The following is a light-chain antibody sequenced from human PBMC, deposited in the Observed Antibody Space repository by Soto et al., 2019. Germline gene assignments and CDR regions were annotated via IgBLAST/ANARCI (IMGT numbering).Light chain of an antibody. J-gene: IGLJ2*01. CDR1: SSDVGGYNY. V-gene: IGLV2-14*03. Sequence: QSALTQPASVSGSPGQSITISCTGTSSDVGGYNYVSWYQQHPGKAPKLMIYDVSNRPSGVSNRFSGSKSGNTASLTISGLQAEDEAEYYCSSYTSTNNVVFGGGTKLTVL. CDR2: DVS. CDR3: SSYTSTNNVV.